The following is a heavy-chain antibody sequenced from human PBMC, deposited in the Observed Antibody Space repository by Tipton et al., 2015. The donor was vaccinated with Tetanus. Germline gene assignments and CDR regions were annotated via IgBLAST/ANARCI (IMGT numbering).Heavy chain of an antibody. CDR3: ARTQDGYNSGWFDS. V-gene: IGHV1-46*01. Sequence: QLVQSGAEVKRPGASVKVSCKASGYTFTNYGINWVRQAPGQGLEWMGEINPSGGSTNYAQKFQDRVTMTRDTSTSTVYMDVRSLRSEDTAVYYCARTQDGYNSGWFDSWGQGTLLTVSS. CDR2: INPSGGST. D-gene: IGHD3-10*01. J-gene: IGHJ5*01. CDR1: GYTFTNYG.